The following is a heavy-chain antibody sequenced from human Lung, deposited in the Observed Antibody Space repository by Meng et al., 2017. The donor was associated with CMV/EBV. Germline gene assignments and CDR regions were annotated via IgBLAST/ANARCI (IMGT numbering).Heavy chain of an antibody. Sequence: GESLKISCAASAFIVSYNYMNWVRQAPGKGLEWISIIYSNGNTYYADSVKGRFTISRDNSKNTLYLQMNSLRAEDTAVYYCAREQGYFSSKHYYYHLDVWGQGXTVTVSS. CDR2: IYSNGNT. J-gene: IGHJ6*02. D-gene: IGHD6-6*01. V-gene: IGHV3-53*01. CDR1: AFIVSYNY. CDR3: AREQGYFSSKHYYYHLDV.